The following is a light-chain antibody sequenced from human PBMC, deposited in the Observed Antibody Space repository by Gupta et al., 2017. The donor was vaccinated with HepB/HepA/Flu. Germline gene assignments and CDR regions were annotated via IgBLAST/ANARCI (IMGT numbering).Light chain of an antibody. V-gene: IGKV1D-12*01. CDR1: QGINTD. CDR3: QAASSLSWT. CDR2: DAS. Sequence: DIQTTSCPSSVSSSVGDRVTITCGASQGINTDLAWSQQKPGKAPKLLIYDASTLQSGVPSRVSGGGSGTKFTPALSSLQPGNFAAYIGQAASSLSWTFGQGTKVEIK. J-gene: IGKJ1*01.